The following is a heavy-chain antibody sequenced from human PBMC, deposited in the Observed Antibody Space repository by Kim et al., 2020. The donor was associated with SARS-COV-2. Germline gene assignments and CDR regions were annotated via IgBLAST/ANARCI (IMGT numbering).Heavy chain of an antibody. D-gene: IGHD6-13*01. J-gene: IGHJ6*02. CDR2: ISSSSSYI. CDR1: GFTFSSYS. Sequence: GGSLRLSCAASGFTFSSYSMNWVRQAPGKGLEWVSSISSSSSYIYYADSVKGRFTISRDNAKNSLYLQMYSLRAEDTAVYYCASLAAAGTRYYYYGMDVWGQGTTVTVSS. CDR3: ASLAAAGTRYYYYGMDV. V-gene: IGHV3-21*01.